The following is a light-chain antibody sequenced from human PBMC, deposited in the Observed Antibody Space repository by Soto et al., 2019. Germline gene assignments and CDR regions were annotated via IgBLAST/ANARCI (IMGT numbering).Light chain of an antibody. J-gene: IGKJ2*01. V-gene: IGKV1-39*01. CDR3: QQSYSVVYT. CDR1: QNIMTY. CDR2: SAS. Sequence: IQMTRSPAALSASVGYSVTITCRASQNIMTYLNWYQQKPGKAPNLLIHSASSLQSGVPSRFSGSGSGTDFTLTISSLHPDDVATYFCQQSYSVVYTFGQGTKLEL.